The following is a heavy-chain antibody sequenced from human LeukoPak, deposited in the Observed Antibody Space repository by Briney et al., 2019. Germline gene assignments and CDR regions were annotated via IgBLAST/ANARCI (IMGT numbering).Heavy chain of an antibody. D-gene: IGHD3-3*02. J-gene: IGHJ4*02. CDR3: VRTSRSISSDY. V-gene: IGHV3-7*01. CDR2: IKQDGSVK. Sequence: GGSLRLSCEASGFIFSNYWMSWVRQALGKGLEWVANIKQDGSVKNYVDSMEGRFIISRDNAKNLLYLQMNSLGAEDTAVYYCVRTSRSISSDYWGQGTQVTVSS. CDR1: GFIFSNYW.